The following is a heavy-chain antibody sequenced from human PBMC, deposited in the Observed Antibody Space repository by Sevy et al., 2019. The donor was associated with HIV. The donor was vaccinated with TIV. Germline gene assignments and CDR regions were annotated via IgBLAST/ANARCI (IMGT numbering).Heavy chain of an antibody. V-gene: IGHV4-31*03. CDR1: GGSISSGGYY. Sequence: SETLSLTCTVSGGSISSGGYYWSWIRQHPGKGLEWIGYIYYSGSTYYNPSLKSRVTISVDTSKNQFSLKLSSVTAADTAVYYCAREVITMVRGENGGMDVWGQGTTVTVSS. CDR3: AREVITMVRGENGGMDV. D-gene: IGHD3-10*01. CDR2: IYYSGST. J-gene: IGHJ6*02.